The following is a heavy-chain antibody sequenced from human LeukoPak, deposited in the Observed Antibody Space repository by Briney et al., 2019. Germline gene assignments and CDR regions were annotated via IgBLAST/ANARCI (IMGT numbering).Heavy chain of an antibody. CDR2: INGDGTTA. D-gene: IGHD3-22*01. CDR1: GFTFSDYF. CDR3: ARITGYYDSSGYYTVLGYYYGMDV. J-gene: IGHJ6*02. Sequence: GGSLRLSCSASGFTFSDYFMHWVRQAPGEGLVWVSRINGDGTTAIYADSVKGRFTISRDNAKNTLYLQMNSLRAEDTAVYYCARITGYYDSSGYYTVLGYYYGMDVWGQGTTVTVSS. V-gene: IGHV3-74*01.